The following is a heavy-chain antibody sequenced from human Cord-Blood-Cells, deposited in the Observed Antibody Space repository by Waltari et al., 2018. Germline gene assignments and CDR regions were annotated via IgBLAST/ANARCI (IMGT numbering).Heavy chain of an antibody. J-gene: IGHJ4*02. CDR3: ARDPEDYYYDSSGYYDY. Sequence: QVQLVQSGAEVKKPGSSVKVSCKASGGTFSSYAISWVRQAPGQGLEWMGGIIPVFGTANYAKKFQGRVTITADESTSTAYMELSSLRSEDTAVYYCARDPEDYYYDSSGYYDYWGQGTLVTVSS. D-gene: IGHD3-22*01. CDR1: GGTFSSYA. CDR2: IIPVFGTA. V-gene: IGHV1-69*01.